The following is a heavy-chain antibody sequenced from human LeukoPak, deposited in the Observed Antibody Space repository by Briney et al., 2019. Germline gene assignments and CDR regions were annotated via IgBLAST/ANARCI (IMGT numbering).Heavy chain of an antibody. Sequence: PGGSLRLSCAASGFTVSSKYMSWVRQAPGKGLEWVSVMYSGGSTYYADSVEGRFTISRDSSKNTVYLQMSSLRAEDTAVYYCASVTMVRGPHFDYWGQGTLVTVTS. CDR2: MYSGGST. CDR1: GFTVSSKY. J-gene: IGHJ4*02. CDR3: ASVTMVRGPHFDY. V-gene: IGHV3-53*01. D-gene: IGHD3-10*01.